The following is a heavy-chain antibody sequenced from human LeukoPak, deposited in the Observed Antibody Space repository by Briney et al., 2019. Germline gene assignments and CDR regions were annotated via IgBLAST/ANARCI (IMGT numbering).Heavy chain of an antibody. D-gene: IGHD2-2*02. J-gene: IGHJ6*02. Sequence: ASVKVSCKASGYTFTSYYMHWVRQAPGQGLEWMGIINPSGGSTSCAQKFQGRVTMTRDTSTSTVYMELSSLRSEDTAVYYCARDLVVVVPAAIDYYGMDVWGQGTTVTVSS. V-gene: IGHV1-46*01. CDR2: INPSGGST. CDR1: GYTFTSYY. CDR3: ARDLVVVVPAAIDYYGMDV.